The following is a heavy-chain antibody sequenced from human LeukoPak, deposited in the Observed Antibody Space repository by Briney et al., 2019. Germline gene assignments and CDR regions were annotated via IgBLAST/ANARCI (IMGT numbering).Heavy chain of an antibody. D-gene: IGHD5-18*01. Sequence: ASVKVSCKASSYTFTNYAFTRVRQAPGQGLEWMGWISAYNGNTNYAQKLQGRVTMTTDTSTSTAYMELRSLRSDDTAVYCCARGLHGYSYGYVPWELYSYMDVWGKGTTVSISS. J-gene: IGHJ6*03. V-gene: IGHV1-18*01. CDR2: ISAYNGNT. CDR1: SYTFTNYA. CDR3: ARGLHGYSYGYVPWELYSYMDV.